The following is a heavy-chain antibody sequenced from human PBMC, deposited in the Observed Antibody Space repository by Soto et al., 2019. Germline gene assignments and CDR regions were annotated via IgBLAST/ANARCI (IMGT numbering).Heavy chain of an antibody. D-gene: IGHD1-20*01. CDR2: IYYSGST. CDR3: ARYGILITGPPED. J-gene: IGHJ4*02. CDR1: GGSISSSSYY. Sequence: QLQLQESGPGLVKPSETLSLTCTVSGGSISSSSYYWGWIRQPPGKGLEWIGSIYYSGSTYYNPSLKSRVTISVDTSKNQFSLKLSSVTAADTAVYYCARYGILITGPPEDWGQGTLVTVSS. V-gene: IGHV4-39*01.